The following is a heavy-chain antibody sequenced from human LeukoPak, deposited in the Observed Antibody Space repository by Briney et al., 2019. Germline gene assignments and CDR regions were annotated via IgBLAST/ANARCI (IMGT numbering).Heavy chain of an antibody. CDR1: GFTFSSYA. J-gene: IGHJ6*04. V-gene: IGHV3-30*04. CDR2: ISYDGSNK. D-gene: IGHD4-17*01. Sequence: PGRSLRLSCAASGFTFSSYAMHWVRQAPGKGLEWVAVISYDGSNKYYADSVKGRFTISRDNSKNTLYLQMNSLRAEDTAVYYCASSTVTTPRDYYYGMDVWGKGTTVTVSS. CDR3: ASSTVTTPRDYYYGMDV.